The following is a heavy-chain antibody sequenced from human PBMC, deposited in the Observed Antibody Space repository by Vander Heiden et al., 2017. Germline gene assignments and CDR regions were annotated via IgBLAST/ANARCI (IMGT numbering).Heavy chain of an antibody. CDR1: GGSISSGDYY. V-gene: IGHV4-30-4*01. CDR2: IYYSGST. J-gene: IGHJ5*02. CDR3: ARDHPVYSGYDLEDSWFDP. Sequence: QVQLQESGPGLVKPSQTLSLTCTVSGGSISSGDYYWSWIRQPPGKGLEWIGYIYYSGSTYYNPSLKSRVTISVDTSKNQFSLKLSSVTAADTAVYYCARDHPVYSGYDLEDSWFDPWGQGTLVTVSS. D-gene: IGHD5-12*01.